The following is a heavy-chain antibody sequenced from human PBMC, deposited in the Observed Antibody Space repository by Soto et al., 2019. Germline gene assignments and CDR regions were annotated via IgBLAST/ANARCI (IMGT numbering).Heavy chain of an antibody. D-gene: IGHD1-26*01. V-gene: IGHV3-33*01. CDR3: ARGRWTATYYSYFGY. J-gene: IGHJ4*02. CDR2: IWYDGSNK. CDR1: GFNFSLYG. Sequence: GGSLRLSCTASGFNFSLYGMHWVRQAPGKGLEWVGVIWYDGSNKYYADSVKGRFTFSRDNSKNTLYLQMNSLRAEDTAMYYCARGRWTATYYSYFGYWGQGTLVTVSS.